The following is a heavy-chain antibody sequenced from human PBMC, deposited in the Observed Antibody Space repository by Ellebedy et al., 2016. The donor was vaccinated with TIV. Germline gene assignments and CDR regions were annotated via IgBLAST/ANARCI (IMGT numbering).Heavy chain of an antibody. D-gene: IGHD6-6*01. CDR3: ASEYSSSSHWGY. CDR2: IKQDGSEK. V-gene: IGHV3-7*03. J-gene: IGHJ4*02. Sequence: GGSLRLSCAASGLTFSSYFMSWVRQAPGKGLEWVANIKQDGSEKNYVDSVKGRFTISRDNAKNSLYLQMNSLRAEDTAGYYCASEYSSSSHWGYWGQGTLVTVSS. CDR1: GLTFSSYF.